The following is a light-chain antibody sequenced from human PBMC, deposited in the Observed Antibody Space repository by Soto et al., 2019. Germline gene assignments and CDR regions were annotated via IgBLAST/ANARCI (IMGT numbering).Light chain of an antibody. CDR3: QQYYTTRRT. CDR2: WAS. Sequence: DIVMTQSPDSLAVSLGESATINCQSSQSVFYTSTNKNYLAWYQQKPGQPPKLLVSWASIRGSGVPDRFSGSGSGTDFTLTISSLQAEDVAVYYCQQYYTTRRTFGQGTKLEIK. V-gene: IGKV4-1*01. J-gene: IGKJ2*01. CDR1: QSVFYTSTNKNY.